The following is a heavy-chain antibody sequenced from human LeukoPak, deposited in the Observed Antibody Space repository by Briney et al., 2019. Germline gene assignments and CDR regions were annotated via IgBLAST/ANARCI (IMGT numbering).Heavy chain of an antibody. V-gene: IGHV1-69*04. Sequence: SVKVSCKASGGTFSSYAISWVRQAPGQGLEWMGRIIPILGIANYAQKFQGRVTITADKSTSTAYMELSSLRSEDTAVCYCARDLPDFWSGGGVYGMDVWGQGTTVTVSS. CDR1: GGTFSSYA. J-gene: IGHJ6*02. CDR3: ARDLPDFWSGGGVYGMDV. D-gene: IGHD3-3*01. CDR2: IIPILGIA.